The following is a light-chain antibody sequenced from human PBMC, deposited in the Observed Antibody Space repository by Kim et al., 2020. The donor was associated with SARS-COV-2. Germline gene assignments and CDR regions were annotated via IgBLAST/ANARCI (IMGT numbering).Light chain of an antibody. Sequence: PWERATLSCRASQSVSSSYLAWYQQKPGQAPRLLIYGASSRATGIPDRFSGSGSGTDFTLTISRLEPEDFAVYYCQQYGSSPPVTFGGGTKVDIK. CDR1: QSVSSSY. J-gene: IGKJ4*01. CDR2: GAS. CDR3: QQYGSSPPVT. V-gene: IGKV3-20*01.